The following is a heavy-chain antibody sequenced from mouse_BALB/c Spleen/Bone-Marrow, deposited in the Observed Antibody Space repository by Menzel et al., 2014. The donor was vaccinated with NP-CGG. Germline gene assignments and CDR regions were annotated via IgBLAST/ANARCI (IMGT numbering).Heavy chain of an antibody. V-gene: IGHV1-14*01. D-gene: IGHD2-3*01. J-gene: IGHJ4*01. CDR3: ARRWLPYAMDY. CDR2: INPYNDGT. Sequence: EVQRVESGPELVKPGASVKMSCKASGYTFXSYIMHWVKQKPGQGLEWIGYINPYNDGTKYNEKFKGKATLTSDKSSSTAYMELSSLTSEDSAVYYCARRWLPYAMDYWGQGTSVTVSS. CDR1: GYTFXSYI.